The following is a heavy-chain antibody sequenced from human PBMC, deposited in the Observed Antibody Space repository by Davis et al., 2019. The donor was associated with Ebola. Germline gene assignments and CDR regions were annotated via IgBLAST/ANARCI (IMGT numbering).Heavy chain of an antibody. Sequence: GESLKISCAASGFTLSDHYMDWVRQAPGTGLEWVGRTRNKANGYTTEYAASVKGRFTVSRDDSKNSLYLQMNALGTEDTAVYYCAKAGSSGWRGFDYWGQGTLVTVSS. J-gene: IGHJ4*02. V-gene: IGHV3-72*01. CDR3: AKAGSSGWRGFDY. CDR2: TRNKANGYTT. CDR1: GFTLSDHY. D-gene: IGHD6-25*01.